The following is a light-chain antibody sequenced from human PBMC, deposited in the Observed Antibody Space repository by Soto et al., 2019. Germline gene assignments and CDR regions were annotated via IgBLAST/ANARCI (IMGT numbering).Light chain of an antibody. CDR3: QQYGSSPT. V-gene: IGKV3-20*01. CDR2: GAS. J-gene: IGKJ5*01. Sequence: EIVLTQSPGTLSLFPGERATLSCRASQSLTTRYLAWYQQKPGQAPSLLLYGASGRAPAIPDRCSGIGSGTPFTLTISRLEPEDFAVYSCQQYGSSPTFGKGTRLEIK. CDR1: QSLTTRY.